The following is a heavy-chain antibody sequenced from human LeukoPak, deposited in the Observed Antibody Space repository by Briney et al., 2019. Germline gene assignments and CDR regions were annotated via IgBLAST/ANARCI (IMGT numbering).Heavy chain of an antibody. CDR1: GGAITGYY. D-gene: IGHD4-17*01. V-gene: IGHV4-59*01. Sequence: PSETLSLTCTVSGGAITGYYWSWIRQPPGKGLEWIGYIYYSGSTNYNPSLKSRVTMSVDTSKKQFSLKLSSVTAADTAVYYCARGRPPHDYGTLFDYWGQGTLVTVSS. CDR2: IYYSGST. J-gene: IGHJ4*02. CDR3: ARGRPPHDYGTLFDY.